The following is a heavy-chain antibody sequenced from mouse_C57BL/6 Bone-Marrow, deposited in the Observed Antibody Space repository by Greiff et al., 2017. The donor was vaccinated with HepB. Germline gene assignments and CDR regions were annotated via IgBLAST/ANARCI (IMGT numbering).Heavy chain of an antibody. V-gene: IGHV3-6*01. J-gene: IGHJ1*03. CDR2: ISYDGSN. CDR3: ASGPDYYGSSYWYFDV. D-gene: IGHD1-1*01. CDR1: GYSITSGYY. Sequence: DVKLQESGPGLVKPSQSLSLTCSVTGYSITSGYYWNWIRQFPGNKLEWMGYISYDGSNNYNPSLKNRISITRDTSKNQFFLKLNSVTTEDTATYYCASGPDYYGSSYWYFDVWGTGTTVTVSS.